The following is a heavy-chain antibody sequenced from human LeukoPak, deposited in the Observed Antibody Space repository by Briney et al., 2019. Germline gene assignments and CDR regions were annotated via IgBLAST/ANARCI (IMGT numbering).Heavy chain of an antibody. Sequence: GGSLRLSCTASGFTFTSYAMHWVRQAPGKGLEWVAVISYDGSNKYYADSVKGRFTISRDNSKNTLYLQMNSLRAEDTAVYYCALNRGSGWYFHYWGQGTLVTVSS. CDR2: ISYDGSNK. D-gene: IGHD6-19*01. V-gene: IGHV3-30*04. CDR1: GFTFTSYA. CDR3: ALNRGSGWYFHY. J-gene: IGHJ4*02.